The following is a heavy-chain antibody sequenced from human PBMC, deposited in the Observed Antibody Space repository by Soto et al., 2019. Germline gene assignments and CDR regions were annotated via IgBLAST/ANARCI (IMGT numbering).Heavy chain of an antibody. CDR1: GYTFTGYY. J-gene: IGHJ5*02. CDR3: ARDHYSSSWYGVVNWFDP. CDR2: INPNSGGT. D-gene: IGHD6-13*01. Sequence: GASVKVSCKASGYTFTGYYMHWVRQAPGQGLEWMGWINPNSGGTNYAQKFQGWVTMTRDTSISTAYMELSRLRSDDTAVYYCARDHYSSSWYGVVNWFDPWGQGTLVTVSS. V-gene: IGHV1-2*04.